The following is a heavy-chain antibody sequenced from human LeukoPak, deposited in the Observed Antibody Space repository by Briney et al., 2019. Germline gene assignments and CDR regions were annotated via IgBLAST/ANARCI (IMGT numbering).Heavy chain of an antibody. CDR2: IYRSGST. CDR3: ARAGYCSSTSCYGMSNWFDP. Sequence: SETLSLTCAVSGGSISSGGYSWSWIRQPPGRGLEWIGYIYRSGSTYYNPSLKSRVTISVDRSKNQFSLNLSSVTAADTAVYYCARAGYCSSTSCYGMSNWFDPWGQGTLVTVSS. V-gene: IGHV4-30-2*01. CDR1: GGSISSGGYS. D-gene: IGHD2-2*01. J-gene: IGHJ5*02.